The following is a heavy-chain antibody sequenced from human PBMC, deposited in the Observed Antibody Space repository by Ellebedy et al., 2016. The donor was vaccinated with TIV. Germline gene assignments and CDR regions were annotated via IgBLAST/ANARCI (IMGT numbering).Heavy chain of an antibody. J-gene: IGHJ4*02. CDR3: ARDPGGRYWKIYFDY. D-gene: IGHD1-26*01. CDR2: RSYDGGNK. CDR1: GFTFSSHT. Sequence: GESLKISCAASGFTFSSHTMHWVRQAPGKGLEGVAVRSYDGGNKYYADSVKGRFTISRDNSKNTLYLRMNRLRAEDTSVYYCARDPGGRYWKIYFDYWGQGTLVSVSS. V-gene: IGHV3-30*04.